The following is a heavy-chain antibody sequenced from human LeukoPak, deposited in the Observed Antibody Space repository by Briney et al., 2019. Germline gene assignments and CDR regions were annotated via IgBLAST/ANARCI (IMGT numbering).Heavy chain of an antibody. J-gene: IGHJ6*02. CDR3: ARGPLLPNYYDSSGYSGHADGGMDV. CDR2: IYYSGST. CDR1: GGSISSSSYY. Sequence: SETLSLTCTVSGGSISSSSYYWGWIRQPPGKGLEWIGSIYYSGSTYYNPSLKSRVTISVDTSKNQFSLKLSSVTAADTAVYYCARGPLLPNYYDSSGYSGHADGGMDVWGQGTTVTVSS. V-gene: IGHV4-39*07. D-gene: IGHD3-22*01.